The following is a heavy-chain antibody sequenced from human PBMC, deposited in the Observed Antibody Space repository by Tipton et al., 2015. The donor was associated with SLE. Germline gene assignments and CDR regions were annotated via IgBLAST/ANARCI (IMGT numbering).Heavy chain of an antibody. CDR1: GGSFSGYY. J-gene: IGHJ3*02. D-gene: IGHD2-8*02. V-gene: IGHV4-34*01. CDR3: ARGPVTGNDAFDI. Sequence: LRLSCAVYGGSFSGYYWSWIRQPPGKGLEWIGEINHSGSTNYNPSLKSRVTISVDTSKNQFSLKLNSVTAADMAVYYCARGPVTGNDAFDIWGQGTMVTVSS. CDR2: INHSGST.